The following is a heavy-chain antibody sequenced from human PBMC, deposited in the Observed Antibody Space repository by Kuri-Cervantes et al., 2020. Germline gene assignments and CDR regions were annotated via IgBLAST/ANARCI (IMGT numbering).Heavy chain of an antibody. J-gene: IGHJ2*01. D-gene: IGHD4-23*01. V-gene: IGHV4-34*01. CDR3: AREGVVAAAAYGGPYWYFDL. Sequence: SQTLSLTCAVYGGSFSGYYWSWIRQPPGKGLEWIGEINHSGSTNYNPSLKSRVTISVDTSKKQFSLKLSSVTAADTAVYYRAREGVVAAAAYGGPYWYFDLWGRGTLVTVSS. CDR2: INHSGST. CDR1: GGSFSGYY.